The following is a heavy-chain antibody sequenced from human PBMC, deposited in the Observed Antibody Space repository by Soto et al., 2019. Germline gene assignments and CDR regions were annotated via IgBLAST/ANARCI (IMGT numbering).Heavy chain of an antibody. V-gene: IGHV3-53*01. D-gene: IGHD1-26*01. J-gene: IGHJ4*02. CDR2: IYSGGGT. Sequence: EVQLVESGGGLIQPGGSLRLSCAASGFTVSNNYMSWVRQAPGKGLEWVSVIYSGGGTYYADSVKGRFTISRDTSRNTLYLQMNSLRAEDTAVYYCGRDEVGATDYWGQGTLVTVSS. CDR3: GRDEVGATDY. CDR1: GFTVSNNY.